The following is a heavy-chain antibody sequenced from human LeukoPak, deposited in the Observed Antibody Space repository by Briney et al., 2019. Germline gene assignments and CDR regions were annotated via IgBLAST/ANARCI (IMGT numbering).Heavy chain of an antibody. J-gene: IGHJ4*02. D-gene: IGHD6-19*01. Sequence: ASVKVSCKASRYTFTSYYMHWVRQAPGQGLEWMGIINPSGGSTSYAQKFQGRVTMTRDTSTSTVYMELSSLRSEDTAVYYCASFGSGWYPPQLWGQGTLVTVSS. CDR2: INPSGGST. CDR1: RYTFTSYY. V-gene: IGHV1-46*01. CDR3: ASFGSGWYPPQL.